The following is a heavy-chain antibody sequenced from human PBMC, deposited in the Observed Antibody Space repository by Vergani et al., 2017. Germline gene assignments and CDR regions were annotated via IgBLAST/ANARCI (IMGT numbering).Heavy chain of an antibody. Sequence: QITLKESGPTLVKPTQTLTLTCTFSGFSLSTSGVGVGWIRQPPGKALEWLAHIFSNDEKSYSTSLKSRLTISKDTSKSLVVLTMTHMGPVDTATYCCARILVRGVKTTYYFDYWGQGTLVTVSS. V-gene: IGHV2-26*01. CDR2: IFSNDEK. J-gene: IGHJ4*02. CDR1: GFSLSTSGVG. CDR3: ARILVRGVKTTYYFDY. D-gene: IGHD3-10*01.